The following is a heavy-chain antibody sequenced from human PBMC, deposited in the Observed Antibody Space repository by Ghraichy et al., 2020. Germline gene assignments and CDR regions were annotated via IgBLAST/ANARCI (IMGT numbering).Heavy chain of an antibody. D-gene: IGHD3-22*01. J-gene: IGHJ4*02. Sequence: GESLNISCAASGLTFSNFWMTWVRQAPGKGLEWVANIKQDGSTKHYVDSVKGRFTISRDNAKNSVYLQMDSLRAEDSAVYYCATDKTYQKNKLYYDRFDHWCQGTLVTVSS. CDR3: ATDKTYQKNKLYYDRFDH. V-gene: IGHV3-7*01. CDR2: IKQDGSTK. CDR1: GLTFSNFW.